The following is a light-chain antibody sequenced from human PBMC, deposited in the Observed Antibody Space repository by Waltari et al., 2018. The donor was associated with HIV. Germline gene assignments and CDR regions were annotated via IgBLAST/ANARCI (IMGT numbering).Light chain of an antibody. CDR2: DNS. J-gene: IGLJ2*01. Sequence: SYVLTQPPSVSVAPEKTARITCGGNNIGSKSVHWYQQKPGKAPVLVIYDNSDRPSGIPERFSGSNSGKTATLTISRVDAGDEADYYCQVWDSSSDHVVFGGGTKLTVL. CDR1: NIGSKS. V-gene: IGLV3-21*04. CDR3: QVWDSSSDHVV.